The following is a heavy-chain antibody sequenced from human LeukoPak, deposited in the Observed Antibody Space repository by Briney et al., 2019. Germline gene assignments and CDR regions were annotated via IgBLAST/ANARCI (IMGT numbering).Heavy chain of an antibody. Sequence: SETLSLTCTVYGGSFSGYYWSWIRQPPGKGLEWIGEINHSGSTNYNPPLKSRVTISVDTSKNQFSLKLSSVTAADTAVYYCAIRPIAAEEVSFDPWGQGTLVTVSS. CDR1: GGSFSGYY. CDR2: INHSGST. J-gene: IGHJ5*02. V-gene: IGHV4-34*01. CDR3: AIRPIAAEEVSFDP. D-gene: IGHD6-13*01.